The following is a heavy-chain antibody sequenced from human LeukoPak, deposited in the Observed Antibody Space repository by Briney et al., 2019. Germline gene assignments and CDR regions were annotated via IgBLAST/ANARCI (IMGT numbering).Heavy chain of an antibody. V-gene: IGHV3-23*01. CDR3: ATAGNYRFDY. D-gene: IGHD1-7*01. Sequence: GGSLRLSCAASGFTFSTNAMSWVRQAPGKGLEWVSAISGRTGSTYYADSVKGRFTISRDNAKNTLYLQMNSLRAEDTAVYYCATAGNYRFDYWGQGTLVTVCS. CDR1: GFTFSTNA. J-gene: IGHJ4*02. CDR2: ISGRTGST.